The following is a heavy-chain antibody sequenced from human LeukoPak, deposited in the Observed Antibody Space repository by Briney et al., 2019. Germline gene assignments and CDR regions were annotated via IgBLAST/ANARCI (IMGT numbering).Heavy chain of an antibody. CDR3: ARSTVTTGLVDY. V-gene: IGHV3-21*01. CDR1: GFTFSSYS. J-gene: IGHJ4*02. Sequence: GGSLRLSCAASGFTFSSYSMNWVRQAPGKGLEWVSSISSSSSYIYYADSVKGRFTISRDNAKNSLYLQMNSLRAEDTAVYYCARSTVTTGLVDYWGQGTLATVSS. D-gene: IGHD4-17*01. CDR2: ISSSSSYI.